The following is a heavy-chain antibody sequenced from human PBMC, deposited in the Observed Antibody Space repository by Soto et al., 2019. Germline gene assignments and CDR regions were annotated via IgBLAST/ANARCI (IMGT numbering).Heavy chain of an antibody. CDR3: ATAPRGFSSYDY. J-gene: IGHJ4*02. CDR1: GGTFSSYA. Sequence: SVKVSCKASGGTFSSYAISWVRQAPGQGLEWMGGIIPIFGTANYAQKFQGRVTITADESTSTAYMELSSLRSEDTAVYYCATAPRGFSSYDYWGQGTPVTVSS. V-gene: IGHV1-69*13. D-gene: IGHD1-26*01. CDR2: IIPIFGTA.